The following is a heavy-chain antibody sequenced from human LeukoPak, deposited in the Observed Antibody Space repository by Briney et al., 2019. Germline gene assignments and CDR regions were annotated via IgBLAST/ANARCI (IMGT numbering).Heavy chain of an antibody. Sequence: SETLYLTCTVSGGSIRSSYYYWGWIRQPPGKGLEWIVSIYDSGSTYYNPSLKSRVTISVDTSKNQFSLKLSSVTAADTAVYYCARTRPSSWHQYYYYYYGMDVWGQGTTVTVSS. D-gene: IGHD6-13*01. J-gene: IGHJ6*02. CDR2: IYDSGST. CDR1: GGSIRSSYYY. CDR3: ARTRPSSWHQYYYYYYGMDV. V-gene: IGHV4-39*07.